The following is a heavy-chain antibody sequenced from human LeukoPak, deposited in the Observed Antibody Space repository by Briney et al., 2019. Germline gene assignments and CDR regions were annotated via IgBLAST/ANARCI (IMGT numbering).Heavy chain of an antibody. CDR1: GFTFSSYG. V-gene: IGHV3-30*02. J-gene: IGHJ4*02. D-gene: IGHD3-10*01. CDR2: IRYDGSDK. CDR3: AKDPHYYGSGSYYKAVDY. Sequence: GESLRLSCAASGFTFSSYGMHWARQAPGKGLEWVAFIRYDGSDKYYADSVKGRFTISRDNSKNTLYLQMNSLRAEDTAVYYCAKDPHYYGSGSYYKAVDYWGQGTLVTVSS.